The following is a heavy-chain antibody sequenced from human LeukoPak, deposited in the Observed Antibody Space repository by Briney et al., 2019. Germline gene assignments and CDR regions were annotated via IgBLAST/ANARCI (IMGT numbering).Heavy chain of an antibody. CDR1: SASISRSSYY. D-gene: IGHD3-9*01. Sequence: SETLSLTCTVSSASISRSSYYWGWIRQPPGKGMEWIASMYYSGSTYYNPSLKSRVTISIDTSKKQFSLKLRSVTAADTAVYYCARVRTKDYDILTGYLEAYYFDYWGQGTLVTVSS. CDR3: ARVRTKDYDILTGYLEAYYFDY. CDR2: MYYSGST. J-gene: IGHJ4*02. V-gene: IGHV4-39*07.